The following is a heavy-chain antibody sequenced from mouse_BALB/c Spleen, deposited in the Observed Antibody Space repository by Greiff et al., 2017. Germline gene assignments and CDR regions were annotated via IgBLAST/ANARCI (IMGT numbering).Heavy chain of an antibody. CDR3: SKGGIYYGYDGGFAY. CDR2: IDPANGNT. J-gene: IGHJ3*01. D-gene: IGHD2-2*01. Sequence: EVKLMESGAELVKPGASVKLSCTASGFNIKDTYMHWVKQRPEQGLEWIGRIDPANGNTKYDPKFQGKATITADTSSNTAYLQLSSLTSEDTAVYYCSKGGIYYGYDGGFAYWGQGTLVTVSA. CDR1: GFNIKDTY. V-gene: IGHV14-3*02.